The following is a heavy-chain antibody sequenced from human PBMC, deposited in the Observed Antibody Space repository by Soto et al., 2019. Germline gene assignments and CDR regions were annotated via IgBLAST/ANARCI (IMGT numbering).Heavy chain of an antibody. J-gene: IGHJ4*02. CDR2: IHYSGATP. V-gene: IGHV1-46*01. CDR1: GYTFTNYY. CDR3: AIGGTVLATIGSFDY. Sequence: QVQLVQSGAEVKRPGASVKVSCKASGYTFTNYYMHWVRQASGQGLEWMGVIHYSGATPTYAQKFKVRVTMARDTSTGTVYVELSSLTSEDTAVYYCAIGGTVLATIGSFDYWGQGTLVTVSS. D-gene: IGHD3-16*01.